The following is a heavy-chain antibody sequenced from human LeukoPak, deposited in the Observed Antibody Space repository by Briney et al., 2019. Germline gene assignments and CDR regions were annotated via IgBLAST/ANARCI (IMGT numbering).Heavy chain of an antibody. CDR2: INHSGST. Sequence: SETLSLTCAVYGGSFTGYYWRWIRQPPGKGLEWIGEINHSGSTNYNPSLKSRVTISVDTSKNQFSLKLSSVAAAATAVYYCARGGVVVQYYYYMDVWGKGTTVTVSS. CDR3: ARGGVVVQYYYYMDV. J-gene: IGHJ6*03. D-gene: IGHD2-15*01. CDR1: GGSFTGYY. V-gene: IGHV4-34*01.